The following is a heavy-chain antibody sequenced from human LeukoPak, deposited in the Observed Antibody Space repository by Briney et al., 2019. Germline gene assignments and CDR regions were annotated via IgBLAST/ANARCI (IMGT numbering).Heavy chain of an antibody. CDR2: VNPNSGGT. V-gene: IGHV1-2*02. D-gene: IGHD4-23*01. Sequence: ASVKVSCKASGYTFTGYYMHWVRQGPGQGLEWMGWVNPNSGGTNYARKFQGRITLTRRTSISTAYMELSGLRSDDTAVYYCARGGATVITPGAFDYWGQGTLVTVSS. CDR3: ARGGATVITPGAFDY. CDR1: GYTFTGYY. J-gene: IGHJ4*02.